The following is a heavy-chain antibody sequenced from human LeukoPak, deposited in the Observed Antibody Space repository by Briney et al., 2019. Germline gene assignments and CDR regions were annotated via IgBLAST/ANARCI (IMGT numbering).Heavy chain of an antibody. Sequence: SETLSLTCTVSGVSISSYYWSWIRQPAGKGLEWIGRIYISGSINYNPSLKSRVSMSVDTSKNQFSLKLTSVTAADTAVYYCARHTIASDGARLFDYWGRGTLVTVSS. D-gene: IGHD4-17*01. J-gene: IGHJ4*02. V-gene: IGHV4-4*07. CDR2: IYISGSI. CDR3: ARHTIASDGARLFDY. CDR1: GVSISSYY.